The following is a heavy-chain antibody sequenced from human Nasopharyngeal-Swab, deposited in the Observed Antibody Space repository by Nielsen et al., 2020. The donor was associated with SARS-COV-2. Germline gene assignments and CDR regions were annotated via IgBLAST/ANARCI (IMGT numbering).Heavy chain of an antibody. V-gene: IGHV3-74*01. CDR2: VNQDGSRT. D-gene: IGHD2-21*02. Sequence: GESLKISCVASGVIFSKYWMHWVRQAPGKGLVWVSRVNQDGSRTDYADSVRGRFTISRDNSKNTLYLQMNSLRAEDTAVYYCARDPDCGGDCYGTFDYWGQGTLVTVSS. CDR1: GVIFSKYW. J-gene: IGHJ4*02. CDR3: ARDPDCGGDCYGTFDY.